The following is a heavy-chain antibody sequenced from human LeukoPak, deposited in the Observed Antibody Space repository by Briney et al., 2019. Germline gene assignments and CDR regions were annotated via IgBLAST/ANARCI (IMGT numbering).Heavy chain of an antibody. CDR3: ARVRGSSGSYEYYHYMDV. Sequence: PSETLSLTCAVYGGSFSGYYWSWIRQPPGKGLEWIGEINHSGSTNYNPSLKSRVTMSVDTSKKQFSLKLRSVTAADTAVYYCARVRGSSGSYEYYHYMDVWGKGTTVTISS. D-gene: IGHD1-26*01. V-gene: IGHV4-34*01. CDR2: INHSGST. CDR1: GGSFSGYY. J-gene: IGHJ6*03.